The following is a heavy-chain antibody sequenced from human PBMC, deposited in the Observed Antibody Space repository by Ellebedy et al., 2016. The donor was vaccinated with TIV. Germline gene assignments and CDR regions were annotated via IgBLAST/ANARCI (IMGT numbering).Heavy chain of an antibody. CDR2: INGDGSHT. CDR1: GFIFNSYE. CDR3: ARDLYYGIDF. D-gene: IGHD2-8*01. V-gene: IGHV3-74*01. Sequence: GESLKISCVASGFIFNSYEMNWVRQAPGKGLVWVSHINGDGSHTIYADSVKGRFTISRDNAKNTLYLQMNSLRADDTAVYYCARDLYYGIDFWGQGTTVTVSS. J-gene: IGHJ6*02.